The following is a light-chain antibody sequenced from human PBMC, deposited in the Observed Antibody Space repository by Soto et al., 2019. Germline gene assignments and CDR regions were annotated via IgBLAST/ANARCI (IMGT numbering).Light chain of an antibody. CDR2: RHN. CDR1: SSNIGSNY. Sequence: QSVLTQTPSASGTPGQRVTISCSGSSSNIGSNYVSWYQQLPGTALQLLIYRHNQRPSGVPDRFSGAKSGTSASLAISWLRSEDEADYYCAGWDDSLSAVVFGGGTKVTVL. V-gene: IGLV1-47*01. J-gene: IGLJ2*01. CDR3: AGWDDSLSAVV.